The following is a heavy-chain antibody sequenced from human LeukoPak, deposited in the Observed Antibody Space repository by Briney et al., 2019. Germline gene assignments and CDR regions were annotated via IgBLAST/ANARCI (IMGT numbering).Heavy chain of an antibody. CDR3: AKDHRNTATFTGGFFDY. CDR2: TSGDGDSR. CDR1: GFTFSSHA. D-gene: IGHD5-18*01. Sequence: QPGGSLRLSCSASGFTFSSHAMSWVRQAPGKGLEWVSGTSGDGDSRYYAESVRGRFTISRDNSKNTLYLQMNSLRAEDTAIYFCAKDHRNTATFTGGFFDYWGQGALVTVSS. J-gene: IGHJ4*02. V-gene: IGHV3-23*01.